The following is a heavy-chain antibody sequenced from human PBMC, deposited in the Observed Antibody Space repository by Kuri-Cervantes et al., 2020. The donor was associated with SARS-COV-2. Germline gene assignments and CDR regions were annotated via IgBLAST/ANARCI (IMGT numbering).Heavy chain of an antibody. D-gene: IGHD3/OR15-3a*01. CDR3: VATGLIRWTGYDAFDI. V-gene: IGHV3-21*01. J-gene: IGHJ3*02. Sequence: GESLKISCAASGFTFSSYSMNWVRQAPGKGLEWVSSISSSSSYIYYAGSVKGRFTISRDNAKNSLYLQMNSLRAEDTAVYYCVATGLIRWTGYDAFDIWGQGTMVTVSS. CDR2: ISSSSSYI. CDR1: GFTFSSYS.